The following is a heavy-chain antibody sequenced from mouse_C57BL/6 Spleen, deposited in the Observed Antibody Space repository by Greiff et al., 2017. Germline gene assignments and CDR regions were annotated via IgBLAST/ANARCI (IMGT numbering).Heavy chain of an antibody. CDR2: IDPSDSYT. J-gene: IGHJ1*03. V-gene: IGHV1-59*01. CDR3: ARGDYYGSSYHWYFDV. CDR1: GYTFTSYW. D-gene: IGHD1-1*01. Sequence: QVQLQQPGAELVRPGTSVKLSCKASGYTFTSYWMHWVKQRPGQGLEWIGVIDPSDSYTNYNQKFKGKATLTVDTSSSTAYMQLSSLTSEDSAVYYCARGDYYGSSYHWYFDVWGTGTTVTVSS.